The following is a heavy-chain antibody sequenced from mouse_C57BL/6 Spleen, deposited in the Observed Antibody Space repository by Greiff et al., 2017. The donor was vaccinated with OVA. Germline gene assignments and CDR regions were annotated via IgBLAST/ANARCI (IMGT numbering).Heavy chain of an antibody. CDR3: ARRGGYGSSHYAMDY. CDR2: ISSGSSTI. V-gene: IGHV5-17*01. D-gene: IGHD1-1*01. CDR1: GFTFSDYG. Sequence: VQLQQSGGGLVKPGGSLKLSCAASGFTFSDYGMHWVRQAPEKGLEWVAYISSGSSTIYYADTVKGRFTISRDNAKNTLFLQMTSLRSEDTAMYYCARRGGYGSSHYAMDYWGQGTSVTVSS. J-gene: IGHJ4*01.